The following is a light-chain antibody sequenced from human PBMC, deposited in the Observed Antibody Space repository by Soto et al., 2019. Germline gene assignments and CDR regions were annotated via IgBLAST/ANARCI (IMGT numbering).Light chain of an antibody. CDR1: QSVKTN. CDR2: GAS. CDR3: QQYGSSGT. V-gene: IGKV3-20*01. J-gene: IGKJ1*01. Sequence: EVVMTQSPPTLSVSPGERASLSCRASQSVKTNLAWYQQKPGRAPRLLIYGASNRATGIPDRFSGSGSGTDFTLTISRLEPEDFAVYYCQQYGSSGTFGQGTKVDIK.